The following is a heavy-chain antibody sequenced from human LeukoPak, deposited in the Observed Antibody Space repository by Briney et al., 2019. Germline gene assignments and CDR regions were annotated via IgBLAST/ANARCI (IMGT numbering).Heavy chain of an antibody. Sequence: GGSLRLSCAASGFTFSSYSMNWVRQAPGKGLEWVSSISSSSYIYYADSVKGRFTISRDNAKNSLYLQMNSLRAEDTAVYYCARAMYYYDSSGYLFDYWGQGTLVTVSS. V-gene: IGHV3-21*01. D-gene: IGHD3-22*01. CDR1: GFTFSSYS. J-gene: IGHJ4*02. CDR2: ISSSSYI. CDR3: ARAMYYYDSSGYLFDY.